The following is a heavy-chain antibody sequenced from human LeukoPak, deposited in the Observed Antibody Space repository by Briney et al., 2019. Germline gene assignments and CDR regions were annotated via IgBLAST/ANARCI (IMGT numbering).Heavy chain of an antibody. CDR1: GGSISSSSYY. D-gene: IGHD2-15*01. Sequence: PSGTLSLTCTVSGGSISSSSYYWGWIRQPPGKGLEWIGSIYYSGSTYYNPSLKSRVTISVDTSKNQFSLKLSSVTAADTAVYYCAREPALDCSGGSCYSGFCDYWGQGTLVTVSS. CDR2: IYYSGST. CDR3: AREPALDCSGGSCYSGFCDY. V-gene: IGHV4-39*07. J-gene: IGHJ4*02.